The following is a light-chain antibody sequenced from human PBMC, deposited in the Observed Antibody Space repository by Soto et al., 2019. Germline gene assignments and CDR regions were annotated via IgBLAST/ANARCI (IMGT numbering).Light chain of an antibody. V-gene: IGLV1-40*01. Sequence: QSVLTQTPSVSGAPGQKITMSCTGSSSNIGAGYDVHWYQQVPGAAPRLLIYADNNRPSGVPDRFSASKSGTSASLAITGLQGEDEANYYCQSYDTSLSGVILGAGTKLTVL. CDR3: QSYDTSLSGVI. CDR1: SSNIGAGYD. J-gene: IGLJ2*01. CDR2: ADN.